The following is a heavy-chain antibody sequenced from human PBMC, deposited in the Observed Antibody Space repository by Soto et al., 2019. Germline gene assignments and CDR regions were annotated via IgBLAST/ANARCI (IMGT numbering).Heavy chain of an antibody. V-gene: IGHV4-39*07. CDR2: IFQSET. CDR1: GGSLSRAGFV. J-gene: IGHJ5*02. Sequence: PSETLSLTCTVSGGSLSRAGFVWGWIRKPPGKGLEWIANIFQSETYYNPSLRSRVNISVDTSKNQFSLKLSSVTAADTAVYYCARGRGGGRKNWFDPWGQGTLVTVSS. D-gene: IGHD2-15*01. CDR3: ARGRGGGRKNWFDP.